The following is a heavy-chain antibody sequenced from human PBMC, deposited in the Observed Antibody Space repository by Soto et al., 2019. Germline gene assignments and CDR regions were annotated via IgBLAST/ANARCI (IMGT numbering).Heavy chain of an antibody. Sequence: SETLSLTCTVSGGSVSSGSYYWSWIRQPPGKGLEWIEYIYYSGSTNYNPSLKSRVTISVDTSKNQFSLKLSSVTAADTAVYYCAREARYSSSYIGYWGQGTLVTVSS. V-gene: IGHV4-61*01. CDR3: AREARYSSSYIGY. J-gene: IGHJ4*02. D-gene: IGHD6-13*01. CDR2: IYYSGST. CDR1: GGSVSSGSYY.